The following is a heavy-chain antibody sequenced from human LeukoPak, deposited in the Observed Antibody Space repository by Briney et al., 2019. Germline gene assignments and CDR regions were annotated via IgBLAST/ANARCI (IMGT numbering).Heavy chain of an antibody. V-gene: IGHV3-48*02. CDR1: GLRFSSYG. Sequence: GGSLRLSCAASGLRFSSYGMNWVRQAPGKGLEWASFISSSGTTSYADSVKGRFTISRDNAKNSLYLQMNSLRDEDTAVYFCTVDTDYFEGLGFPRPALNDYWGQGTLVTVSS. J-gene: IGHJ4*02. CDR3: TVDTDYFEGLGFPRPALNDY. D-gene: IGHD3-22*01. CDR2: ISSSGTT.